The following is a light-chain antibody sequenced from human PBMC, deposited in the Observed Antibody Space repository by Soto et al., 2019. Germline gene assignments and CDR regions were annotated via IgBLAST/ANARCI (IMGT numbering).Light chain of an antibody. CDR2: TAS. Sequence: DIQMTQSPSTLFGSVGDRVTITCRASQTISSWLAWYQQKPGKAPKLLSYTASTLQSGVPSRFSGSGSGTEFTLTISSLQPEDFETYYCQQFNSYPITFGQGTRLEIK. CDR1: QTISSW. V-gene: IGKV1-5*01. CDR3: QQFNSYPIT. J-gene: IGKJ5*01.